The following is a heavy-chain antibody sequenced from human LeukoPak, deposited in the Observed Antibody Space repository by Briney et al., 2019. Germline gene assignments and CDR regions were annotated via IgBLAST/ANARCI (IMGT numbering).Heavy chain of an antibody. D-gene: IGHD2-2*01. CDR3: AKEGGYCTSTNCYSWFDP. CDR1: GGSFSGYY. Sequence: SETLSLTCAVYGGSFSGYYWSWIRQPPGKGLEWIGEINHSGSTNYNTSLKSRVTISVDTSKNQFSLNLSSVTAADTAVYYCAKEGGYCTSTNCYSWFDPWGQGTLVTVSS. J-gene: IGHJ5*02. V-gene: IGHV4-34*01. CDR2: INHSGST.